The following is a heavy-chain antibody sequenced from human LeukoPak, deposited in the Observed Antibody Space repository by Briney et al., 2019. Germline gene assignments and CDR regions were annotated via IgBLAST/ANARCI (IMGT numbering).Heavy chain of an antibody. J-gene: IGHJ4*02. V-gene: IGHV3-30-3*01. CDR2: ISYDGSNK. Sequence: GGSLRLSCAASGFTFSSYAMHWVRQAPGKGLEGVAVISYDGSNKYYADSVKGRFTISRDNSKNTLYLQMNSLRAEDTAVYYCTTDTDHIAARPRSGYWGQGTLVTVSS. CDR1: GFTFSSYA. CDR3: TTDTDHIAARPRSGY. D-gene: IGHD6-6*01.